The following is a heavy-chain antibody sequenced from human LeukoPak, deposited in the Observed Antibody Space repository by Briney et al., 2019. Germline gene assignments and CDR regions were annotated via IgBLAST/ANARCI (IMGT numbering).Heavy chain of an antibody. CDR2: ISSGGGNT. Sequence: PGGSLRLSCAASGFIFSNYAMSWVRQAPGKGLEWVSTISSGGGNTYYADSVTGRFTISRDISKNTLYLQMNSLRAEDTAVYYCAKRADGYKFDYWGQGTLVTVSS. CDR3: AKRADGYKFDY. D-gene: IGHD5-24*01. CDR1: GFIFSNYA. V-gene: IGHV3-23*01. J-gene: IGHJ4*02.